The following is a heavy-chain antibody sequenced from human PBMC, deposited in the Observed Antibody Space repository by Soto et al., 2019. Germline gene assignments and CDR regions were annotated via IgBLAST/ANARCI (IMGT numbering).Heavy chain of an antibody. CDR1: GFTFSSYG. V-gene: IGHV3-33*01. D-gene: IGHD6-13*01. J-gene: IGHJ4*02. CDR3: ARDFPYSSSCLDY. Sequence: QVQLVESGGGVVQPGRSLRLSCAASGFTFSSYGMHWVRQAPGKGLEWVAVIWYDGSNKYYADSVKGRFTISRDNSKNTLYLRMNSLRAEDTAVYYCARDFPYSSSCLDYWGQGTLVTVSS. CDR2: IWYDGSNK.